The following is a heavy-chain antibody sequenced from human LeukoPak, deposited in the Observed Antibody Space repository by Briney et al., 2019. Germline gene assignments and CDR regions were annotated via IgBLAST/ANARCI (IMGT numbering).Heavy chain of an antibody. D-gene: IGHD3-3*01. CDR1: GGSFSGYY. CDR3: ASTYYDFWSGYRDYYMDV. V-gene: IGHV4-34*01. Sequence: PSDTLSLTCAVYGGSFSGYYWSWIRQPPGKGLEWIGEINHSGSTNYNPSLKSRVTLSVDTSKNQFSLKLSSVTAADTAVYYCASTYYDFWSGYRDYYMDVWGKGTTVTVSS. CDR2: INHSGST. J-gene: IGHJ6*03.